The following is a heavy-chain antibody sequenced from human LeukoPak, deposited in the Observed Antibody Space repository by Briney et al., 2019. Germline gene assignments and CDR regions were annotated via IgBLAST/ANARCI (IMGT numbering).Heavy chain of an antibody. Sequence: PGGSLRLSCAASGFIFSDYYMTWIRQAPGKGLEWISYITTNGASTYYAASVKGRFTISRDNSKNTLYLQMNSLRAEDTAVYYCARDQHVWGSYDAFDIWGQGTMVTVSS. D-gene: IGHD3-16*01. CDR3: ARDQHVWGSYDAFDI. V-gene: IGHV3-11*04. J-gene: IGHJ3*02. CDR1: GFIFSDYY. CDR2: ITTNGAST.